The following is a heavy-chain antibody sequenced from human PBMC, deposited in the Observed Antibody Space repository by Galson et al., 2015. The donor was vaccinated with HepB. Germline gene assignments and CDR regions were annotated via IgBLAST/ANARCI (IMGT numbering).Heavy chain of an antibody. CDR3: AKDFALRYFDWLSTLAWDYGMDV. Sequence: SLRLSCAASGFTFSSYSMNWVRQAPGKGLEWVSAISGSGGSTYYADSVKGRFTISRDNSKNTLYLQMNSLRAEDTAVYYCAKDFALRYFDWLSTLAWDYGMDVWGQGTTVTVSS. V-gene: IGHV3-23*01. J-gene: IGHJ6*02. CDR2: ISGSGGST. D-gene: IGHD3-9*01. CDR1: GFTFSSYS.